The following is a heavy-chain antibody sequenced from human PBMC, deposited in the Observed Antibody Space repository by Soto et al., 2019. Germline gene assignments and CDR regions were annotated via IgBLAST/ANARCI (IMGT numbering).Heavy chain of an antibody. D-gene: IGHD5-12*01. CDR1: GYTFTSYA. J-gene: IGHJ2*01. V-gene: IGHV1-3*01. CDR3: AGGPWGYKASWYFDL. Sequence: QVQLVQSGAEVKKPGASVKVSCKASGYTFTSYAMHWVRQAPGQRLEWMGWINAGNGNTKYSQKFQGRVTITRDTSASTAYMELSSLRSEDTAVYYCAGGPWGYKASWYFDLWGRGTLVTVSS. CDR2: INAGNGNT.